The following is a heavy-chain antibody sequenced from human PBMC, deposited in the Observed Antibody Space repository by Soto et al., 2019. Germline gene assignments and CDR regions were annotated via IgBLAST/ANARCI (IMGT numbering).Heavy chain of an antibody. V-gene: IGHV3-23*01. J-gene: IGHJ4*02. Sequence: GGSLRLSCGVSGCTFSNYAVIWVRQAPGKGLEWVSTISGSGGSTYYADSVKGRFTISRDNSKNTLYLQMNSLRAEDTAVYYCAKDQGSSWYEIDYWGQGTLVTVSS. D-gene: IGHD6-13*01. CDR1: GCTFSNYA. CDR2: ISGSGGST. CDR3: AKDQGSSWYEIDY.